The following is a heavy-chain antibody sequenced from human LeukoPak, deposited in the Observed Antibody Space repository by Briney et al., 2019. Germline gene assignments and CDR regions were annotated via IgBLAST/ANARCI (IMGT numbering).Heavy chain of an antibody. CDR2: MNPNSGNT. D-gene: IGHD3-3*01. CDR1: GYTFTSYD. Sequence: GASVKVSCKASGYTFTSYDINWVRQATGQGLEWMGWMNPNSGNTGDAQKFQGRVTMTSNTSISTAYMELSSLRSEDTAVYYCARSWSGYSLYYYYYGMDVWGQGTTVTVSS. V-gene: IGHV1-8*01. CDR3: ARSWSGYSLYYYYYGMDV. J-gene: IGHJ6*02.